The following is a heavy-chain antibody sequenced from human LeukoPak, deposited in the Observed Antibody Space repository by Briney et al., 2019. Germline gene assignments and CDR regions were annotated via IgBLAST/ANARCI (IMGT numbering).Heavy chain of an antibody. J-gene: IGHJ4*02. D-gene: IGHD1-26*01. CDR1: GFTFSTYG. V-gene: IGHV3-33*01. CDR2: ISYDGSNK. CDR3: ARVLSGSYQADY. Sequence: GGFLRLSCATSGFTFSTYGMHWVRQAPGKGLEWVAVISYDGSNKYYADSVKGRFTISRDNSRNTLYLQMNSLRAEDTAVYHCARVLSGSYQADYWGQGTLVTVSS.